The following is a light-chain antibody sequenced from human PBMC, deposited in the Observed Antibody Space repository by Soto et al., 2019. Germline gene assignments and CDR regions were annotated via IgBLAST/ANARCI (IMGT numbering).Light chain of an antibody. CDR2: EVT. J-gene: IGLJ1*01. CDR3: CSYAGSYTPSYV. V-gene: IGLV2-14*01. CDR1: SSDVGGYNY. Sequence: QSALTQPASVSGSPGQSITISCTGTSSDVGGYNYVSWYQQHPGKAPKLMIYEVTNRPSGVPDRFSGSKSGNTASLTISGLQAEDEADYYCCSYAGSYTPSYVFGTGTKLTVL.